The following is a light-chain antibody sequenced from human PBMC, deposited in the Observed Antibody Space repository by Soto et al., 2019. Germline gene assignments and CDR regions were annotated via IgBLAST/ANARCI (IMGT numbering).Light chain of an antibody. CDR2: SGN. J-gene: IGLJ2*01. V-gene: IGLV1-44*01. CDR1: NSNIGSNT. Sequence: QLVLTQPPSASGTPGQRVAISCSGSNSNIGSNTVNWYQHLPGTAPKLLIYSGNQRPSGVPDRFSGAKSDTSASLAISGLQSEDEADYYCAAWDDSLNGVVFGGGTKVTVL. CDR3: AAWDDSLNGVV.